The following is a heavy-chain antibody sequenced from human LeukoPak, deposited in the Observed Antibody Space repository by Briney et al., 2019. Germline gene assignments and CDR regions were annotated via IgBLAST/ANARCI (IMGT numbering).Heavy chain of an antibody. CDR2: ISAYNGNT. CDR3: ARTGVGGYSYGFIDY. D-gene: IGHD5-18*01. J-gene: IGHJ4*02. Sequence: GASVKVSCKASGYTFTSYGISWVRQAPGQGLECIGWISAYNGNTSYAQKLQGRVTMTTDTSTSTAYMELRSLRYDDTAVYYCARTGVGGYSYGFIDYWGQGTLVTVSS. CDR1: GYTFTSYG. V-gene: IGHV1-18*01.